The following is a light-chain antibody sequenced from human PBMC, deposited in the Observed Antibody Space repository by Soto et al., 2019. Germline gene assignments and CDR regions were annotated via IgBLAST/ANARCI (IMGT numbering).Light chain of an antibody. CDR3: QKFNTAPLT. CDR1: QDMSVY. J-gene: IGKJ5*01. Sequence: DIQMTQSPSSLSASVGDRVTITCRASQDMSVYLAWYQQKPGKVPKLLIYSASTLQSGVPSRFSGSGSGTDFTLTSISLQPEDVATYYCQKFNTAPLTFGQGTRLEIK. CDR2: SAS. V-gene: IGKV1-27*01.